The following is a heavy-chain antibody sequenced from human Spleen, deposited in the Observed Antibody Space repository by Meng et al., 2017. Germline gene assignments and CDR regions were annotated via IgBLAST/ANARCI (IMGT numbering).Heavy chain of an antibody. CDR1: GDRVASKSAA. V-gene: IGHV6-1*01. CDR3: ARGRGFFDY. J-gene: IGHJ4*02. Sequence: QLLQSRRALWEASQTLSLITANAGDRVASKSAAWNWIRQSPSRGLEWLGRTYYRSKWYNDYAVSVKSRITINPDTSKNQFSLQLNSVTPEDTAVYYCARGRGFFDYWGQGTLVTVSS. CDR2: TYYRSKWYN.